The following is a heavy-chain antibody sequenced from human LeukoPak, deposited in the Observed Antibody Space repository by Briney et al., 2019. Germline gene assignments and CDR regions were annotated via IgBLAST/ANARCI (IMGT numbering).Heavy chain of an antibody. CDR2: ISGSGGST. J-gene: IGHJ5*02. CDR1: GFTFSSYA. Sequence: GGSLRLSCAASGFTFSSYAMSWVRQAPGKGLEWVSAISGSGGSTYYADSVKGRFTIPRDNSKNTLYLQMNSLRAEDTAVYYCAKDYDSSGYYYGWFDPWGQGTLVTVSS. V-gene: IGHV3-23*01. D-gene: IGHD3-22*01. CDR3: AKDYDSSGYYYGWFDP.